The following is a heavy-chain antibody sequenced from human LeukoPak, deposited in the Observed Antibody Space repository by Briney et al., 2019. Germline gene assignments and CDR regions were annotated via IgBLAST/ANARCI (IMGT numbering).Heavy chain of an antibody. D-gene: IGHD6-19*01. J-gene: IGHJ4*02. CDR2: IHYSGST. V-gene: IGHV4-59*08. CDR1: GGSISSYY. CDR3: ATLSSGWYFDY. Sequence: PSETLSPTCTVSGGSISSYYWSWIRQPPGKGLEWIGYIHYSGSTNYNPSLKSRVTISVDTSKNQFSLKLSSVTAADTAVYYCATLSSGWYFDYWGQGILVTVSS.